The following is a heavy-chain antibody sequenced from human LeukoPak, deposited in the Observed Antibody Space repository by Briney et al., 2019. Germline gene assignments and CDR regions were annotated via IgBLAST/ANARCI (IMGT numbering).Heavy chain of an antibody. V-gene: IGHV3-21*01. CDR3: VREMVVAATPWYFNL. CDR2: ISSNSNYI. CDR1: GFTFSTYS. J-gene: IGHJ2*01. D-gene: IGHD2-15*01. Sequence: GGSLRLSCAASGFTFSTYSMNWVRQAPGKGLEWVSSISSNSNYIYYADSVKGRFTISRDNAKNSLYLQMNSLRAEDTAMYCCVREMVVAATPWYFNLWGRGTLVTVSS.